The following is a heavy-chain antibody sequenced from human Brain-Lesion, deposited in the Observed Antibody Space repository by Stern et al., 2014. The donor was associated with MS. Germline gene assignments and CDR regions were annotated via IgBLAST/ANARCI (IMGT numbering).Heavy chain of an antibody. Sequence: QMQLVQSGAEVKKPGASVKVSCKTSGYIFTGYYIHWVRQAPGQGLEWMAWINPNTGGTKYAQKFQGRVTMSRDTSISTAYVELSSLTSDDTAEYYCARDQRGITIFGVVTDYYYLGMDVWGQGTTVTVSS. CDR1: GYIFTGYY. D-gene: IGHD3-3*01. V-gene: IGHV1-2*02. CDR2: INPNTGGT. J-gene: IGHJ6*02. CDR3: ARDQRGITIFGVVTDYYYLGMDV.